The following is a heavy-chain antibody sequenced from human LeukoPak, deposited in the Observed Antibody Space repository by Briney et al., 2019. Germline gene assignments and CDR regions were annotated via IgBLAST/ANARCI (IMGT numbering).Heavy chain of an antibody. CDR1: GFTFSSYA. CDR3: AKRSED. V-gene: IGHV3-23*01. Sequence: GSLRLSCAASGFTFSSYAMTWVRQAPGKGLEWVSTISGGGGSTNYTDSVKGRFAISRDNSKNTLYLQMNSLRAEDTAVYYCAKRSEDWGQGTLVTVSS. J-gene: IGHJ4*02. CDR2: ISGGGGST.